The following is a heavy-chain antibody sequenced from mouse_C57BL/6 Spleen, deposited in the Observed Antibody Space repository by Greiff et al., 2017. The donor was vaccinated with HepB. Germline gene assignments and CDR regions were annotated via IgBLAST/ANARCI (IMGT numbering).Heavy chain of an antibody. CDR2: INPNYGTT. D-gene: IGHD1-1*01. J-gene: IGHJ2*01. CDR3: ARSVYYGSSPIDY. CDR1: GYSFTDYN. V-gene: IGHV1-39*01. Sequence: VQLKESGPELVKPGASVKISCKASGYSFTDYNMNWVKQSNGKSLEWIGVINPNYGTTSYNQKFKGKATLTVDQSSSTAYMQLSSLTSEDSAVYYCARSVYYGSSPIDYWGQGTTLTVSS.